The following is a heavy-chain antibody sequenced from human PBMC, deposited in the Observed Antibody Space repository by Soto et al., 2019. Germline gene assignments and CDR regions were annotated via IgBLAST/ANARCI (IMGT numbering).Heavy chain of an antibody. J-gene: IGHJ6*02. V-gene: IGHV1-2*04. CDR3: VRGGIEAKGYYFNVMDV. Sequence: QVHLEQSGAEVREPGASVKVSCKASGYTFTAYFLHWVRQAPGQGLEWVGWVNPNNGGTDSARKFQDSVTLTRDTSVNTACMEVTRLTSDDTAVYFCVRGGIEAKGYYFNVMDVWGRGTTVTVSS. CDR1: GYTFTAYF. D-gene: IGHD1-26*01. CDR2: VNPNNGGT.